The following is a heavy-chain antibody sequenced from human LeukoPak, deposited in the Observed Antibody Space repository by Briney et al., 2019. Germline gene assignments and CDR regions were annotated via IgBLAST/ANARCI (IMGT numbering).Heavy chain of an antibody. CDR3: ARVPKWELLEYYYYMDV. CDR1: GGTFSSYA. Sequence: SVKVSCKASGGTFSSYAISWVRQAPGQGLEWMGGIIPIFGTANYAQKFQGRVTITADKSTSTAYMELSSLRSEDTAVYYCARVPKWELLEYYYYMDVWGKGTTVTVSS. CDR2: IIPIFGTA. V-gene: IGHV1-69*06. D-gene: IGHD1-26*01. J-gene: IGHJ6*03.